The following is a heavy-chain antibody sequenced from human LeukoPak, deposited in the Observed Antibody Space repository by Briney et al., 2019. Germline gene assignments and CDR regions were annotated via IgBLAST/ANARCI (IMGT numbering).Heavy chain of an antibody. CDR1: GGSISSGSYY. Sequence: SETLSLTCTVSGGSISSGSYYRSWIRQPAGKGLEWIGRIYISGSTNYNPALKSRVTISVDTSKNQFSLKLSSVTAADTAVYYCARAKSSSVQYYYYYTDVWGKGTTVTVSS. CDR2: IYISGST. CDR3: ARAKSSSVQYYYYYTDV. D-gene: IGHD1-1*01. V-gene: IGHV4-61*02. J-gene: IGHJ6*03.